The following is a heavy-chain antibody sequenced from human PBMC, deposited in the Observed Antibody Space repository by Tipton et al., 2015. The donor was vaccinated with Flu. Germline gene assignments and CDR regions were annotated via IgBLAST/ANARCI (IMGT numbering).Heavy chain of an antibody. Sequence: GLVKPSETLSLTCTVSGGSVSSGSYYWSWIRQPPGKGLEWIGYIYYSGSTNYNPSLKSRVTISVDTSKNQFSLKLSSVTAADTAVYYCARAHSSSSGRFGGYSGRYGMDVWGQGTPVTVSS. V-gene: IGHV4-61*01. D-gene: IGHD5-12*01. CDR1: GGSVSSGSYY. CDR3: ARAHSSSSGRFGGYSGRYGMDV. CDR2: IYYSGST. J-gene: IGHJ6*02.